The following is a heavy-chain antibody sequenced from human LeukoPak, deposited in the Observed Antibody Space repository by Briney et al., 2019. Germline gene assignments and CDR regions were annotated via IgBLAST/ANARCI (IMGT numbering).Heavy chain of an antibody. V-gene: IGHV3-53*01. CDR3: AFRIAARPINFDY. CDR1: GFTVSSNY. Sequence: GGSLRLSCAASGFTVSSNYMSWVRQAPGKGLEWVSVIYSGGSTYYADSVKGRFTISRDNSKNTLYLRMNSLRAEDTAVYYCAFRIAARPINFDYWGQGTLVTVSS. D-gene: IGHD6-6*01. J-gene: IGHJ4*02. CDR2: IYSGGST.